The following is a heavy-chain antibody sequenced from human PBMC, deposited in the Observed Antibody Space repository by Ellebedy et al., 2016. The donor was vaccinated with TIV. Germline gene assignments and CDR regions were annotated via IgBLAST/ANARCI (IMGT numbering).Heavy chain of an antibody. Sequence: SGPTLVKPTQTLTLTCTFSGFSLSTSGMCVSWIRQPPGKALEWLALIDWDDDKYYSTSLRTRLTISKDTSKNQVVLTMTNMDPLDSATYFCAHHHYRSHLDYWGQGTLVTVSS. V-gene: IGHV2-70*12. J-gene: IGHJ4*02. CDR2: IDWDDDK. D-gene: IGHD3-10*01. CDR1: GFSLSTSGMC. CDR3: AHHHYRSHLDY.